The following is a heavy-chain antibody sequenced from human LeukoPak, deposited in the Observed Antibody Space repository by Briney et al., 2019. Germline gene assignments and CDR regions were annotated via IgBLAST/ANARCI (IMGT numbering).Heavy chain of an antibody. CDR1: GFTFSGSA. Sequence: GGSLRLSCAASGFTFSGSAMHWVRQASGKGLEWVGRIRSRANSYVTAYAAAVTGRFIISRDDSSDTAYLQMNSLTTEDTAVYYCIRHSDAYCSRANCYVDNFYGLDVWGQGTRVTVSS. J-gene: IGHJ6*02. V-gene: IGHV3-73*01. CDR3: IRHSDAYCSRANCYVDNFYGLDV. CDR2: IRSRANSYVT. D-gene: IGHD2-2*01.